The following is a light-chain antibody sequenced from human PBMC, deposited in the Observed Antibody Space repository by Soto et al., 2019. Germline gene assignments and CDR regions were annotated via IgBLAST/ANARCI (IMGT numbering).Light chain of an antibody. CDR1: QSVSSNY. Sequence: EIVLTQSPGTLSLSPGERSSLSCRASQSVSSNYLAWYQQKYGQAPSXXIYDVSRRATGIPERFSGSGSGTDLTIIISRLEPEDFEVYYCQQYGSSPRTFGQGTKVDIK. CDR3: QQYGSSPRT. V-gene: IGKV3-20*01. CDR2: DVS. J-gene: IGKJ1*01.